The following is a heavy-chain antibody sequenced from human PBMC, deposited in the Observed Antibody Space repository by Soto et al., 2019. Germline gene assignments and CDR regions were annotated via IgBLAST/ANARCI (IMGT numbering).Heavy chain of an antibody. CDR3: ARHGGYYFDH. CDR1: GGSLSGSY. J-gene: IGHJ5*02. V-gene: IGHV4-34*01. D-gene: IGHD1-26*01. Sequence: QVQLQQWGAGLLKPSETLSLTCAVYGGSLSGSYWTWIRQLPGKGLEWIGEIHHSGSTVYNPSLERRVTMSVDTSENQLSLKLTSVTAGDTAVYYCARHGGYYFDHWGQGAPVTVSS. CDR2: IHHSGST.